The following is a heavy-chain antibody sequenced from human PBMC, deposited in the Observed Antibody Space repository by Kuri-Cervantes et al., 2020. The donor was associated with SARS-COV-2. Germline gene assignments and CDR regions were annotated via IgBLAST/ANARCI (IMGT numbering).Heavy chain of an antibody. CDR2: IRYDGSNK. CDR3: ANDREAVAVELAPFDY. CDR1: GFTFSSYG. J-gene: IGHJ4*02. Sequence: GGSLRLSCAASGFTFSSYGMHWVRQAPGKGLEWVAFIRYDGSNKYYADSVKCRFTISRDNSKNTLYLQMNSLRAEDTAVYYCANDREAVAVELAPFDYWGQGTLVTVSS. V-gene: IGHV3-30*02. D-gene: IGHD6-19*01.